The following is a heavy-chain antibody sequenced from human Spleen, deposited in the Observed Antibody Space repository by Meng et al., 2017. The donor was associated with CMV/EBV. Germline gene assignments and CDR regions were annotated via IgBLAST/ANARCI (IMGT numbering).Heavy chain of an antibody. CDR2: ISGSGGST. CDR1: GFTFSSYA. V-gene: IGHV3-23*01. Sequence: EGRWLWSGGGLVQPGGSLRLSFAASGFTFSSYAMSWVRQAPGKGLEWVSAISGSGGSTYYADSVKGRFTISRDNSKNTLYLQMNSLRAEDTAVYYCAKDRRQMATGEDYWGQGTLVTVSS. D-gene: IGHD5-24*01. J-gene: IGHJ4*02. CDR3: AKDRRQMATGEDY.